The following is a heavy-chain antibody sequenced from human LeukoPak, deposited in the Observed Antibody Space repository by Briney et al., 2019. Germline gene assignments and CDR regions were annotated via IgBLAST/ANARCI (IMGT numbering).Heavy chain of an antibody. CDR3: ARGPPYYYYYGMDV. CDR2: IYCSGST. J-gene: IGHJ6*02. CDR1: GGSISSGDYY. Sequence: SQTLSLTCTVSGGSISSGDYYWSWIRQPPGKGLEWIGYIYCSGSTYYNPSLKSRVTISVDTSKNQFSLKLSSVTAADTAVYYCARGPPYYYYYGMDVWGQGTTVTVSS. V-gene: IGHV4-30-4*01.